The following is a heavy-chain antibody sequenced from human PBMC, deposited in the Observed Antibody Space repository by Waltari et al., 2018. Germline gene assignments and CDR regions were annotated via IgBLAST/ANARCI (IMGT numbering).Heavy chain of an antibody. J-gene: IGHJ4*02. CDR3: ARANLSGWYFDY. Sequence: QVRLMQSAGGVVRPGSGLRLSSAASEFTFRAYGLHWPRQDPGKGLEWVAVRWYDGSNKYYADSVKGRFTISRDNSKNTLYLQMNSLRAEDTAVYYCARANLSGWYFDYWGQGTLVTVSS. CDR1: EFTFRAYG. CDR2: RWYDGSNK. D-gene: IGHD6-19*01. V-gene: IGHV3-33*01.